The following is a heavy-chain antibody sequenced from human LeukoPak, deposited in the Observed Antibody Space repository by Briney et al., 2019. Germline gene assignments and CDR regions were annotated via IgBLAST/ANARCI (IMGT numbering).Heavy chain of an antibody. CDR3: ARDSGYSYGPDYYFDY. CDR1: GFTFNTYA. J-gene: IGHJ4*02. V-gene: IGHV3-23*01. Sequence: GGSLRLSCAASGFTFNTYAMSWVRQAPGKGLEWVSIISGSGGSTYYADSVKGRFTISRDNAKNSLYLQMNSLRAEDTAVYYCARDSGYSYGPDYYFDYWGQGTLVTVSS. CDR2: ISGSGGST. D-gene: IGHD5-18*01.